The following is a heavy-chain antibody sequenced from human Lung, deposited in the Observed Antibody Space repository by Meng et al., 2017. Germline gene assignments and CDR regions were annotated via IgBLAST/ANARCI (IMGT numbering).Heavy chain of an antibody. CDR1: GGSFSDYY. CDR3: ARGPTTMAHDFDY. D-gene: IGHD4-11*01. J-gene: IGHJ4*02. V-gene: IGHV4-34*01. CDR2: INHSGST. Sequence: APLPPWGAGLLEPSEPLSRTRVVSGGSFSDYYWSWIRQPPGKGLEWIGEINHSGSTNYNPSLESRTTISVDTSQNNLSLKLSSVTAADSAVYYCARGPTTMAHDFDYWGQGTLVTVSS.